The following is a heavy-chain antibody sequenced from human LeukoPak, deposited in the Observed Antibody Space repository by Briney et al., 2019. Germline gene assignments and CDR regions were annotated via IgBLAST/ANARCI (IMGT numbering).Heavy chain of an antibody. CDR1: GFTFGDYA. CDR2: IRSKAYGGTT. D-gene: IGHD1-26*01. CDR3: TSLEHSGSYYGFVY. J-gene: IGHJ4*02. V-gene: IGHV3-49*04. Sequence: GGSLRLSCTASGFTFGDYAMSWVRQAPGKGLEWVGFIRSKAYGGTTEYAASVKGRFTISRDDSKSIAYLQMNSLKTEDTAVYYCTSLEHSGSYYGFVYWGQGTLVTVSS.